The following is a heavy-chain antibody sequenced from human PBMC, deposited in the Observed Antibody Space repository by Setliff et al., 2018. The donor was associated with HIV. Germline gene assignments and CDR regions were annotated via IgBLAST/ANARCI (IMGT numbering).Heavy chain of an antibody. CDR2: IYASGST. CDR3: ARAHYYGSGFMDV. V-gene: IGHV4-4*08. D-gene: IGHD3-10*01. CDR1: GGSINSYY. Sequence: PSETLSLTCTVSGGSINSYYWSWIRRPPGKGLEWIGYIYASGSTNYNPSLKSRVTISVDTSKNQFSLNLSSVTAADTAVYYCARAHYYGSGFMDVWGRGTTVTVSS. J-gene: IGHJ6*04.